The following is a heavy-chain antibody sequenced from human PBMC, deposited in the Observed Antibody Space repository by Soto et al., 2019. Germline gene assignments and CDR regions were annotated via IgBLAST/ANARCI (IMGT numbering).Heavy chain of an antibody. J-gene: IGHJ6*02. CDR1: GFSFNDNW. CDR2: LKSDGRDT. V-gene: IGHV3-74*01. Sequence: GESPKISCAASGFSFNDNWIHWVRQVPGKGLMWVSRLKSDGRDTIYADSVKGRFTVSRDSAKNTLYLQMNSLRVEDTAVYYCVREMPVPIRGGYYYYSVLDAWGQGTTVTVSS. D-gene: IGHD2-2*01. CDR3: VREMPVPIRGGYYYYSVLDA.